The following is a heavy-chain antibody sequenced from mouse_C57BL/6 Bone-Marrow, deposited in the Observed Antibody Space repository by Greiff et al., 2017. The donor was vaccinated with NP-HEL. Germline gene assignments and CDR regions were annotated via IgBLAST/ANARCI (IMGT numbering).Heavy chain of an antibody. D-gene: IGHD2-2*01. J-gene: IGHJ4*01. V-gene: IGHV1-55*01. CDR2: IYPGSGST. CDR1: GYTFTSYW. CDR3: ARSIYYGYEDYAMDY. Sequence: VQLQQPGAELVKPGASVKMSCKASGYTFTSYWITWVKQRPGQGLEWIGDIYPGSGSTNYNEKFKSKATLTVDTSSSTAYMQLSSLTSEDSAVYYCARSIYYGYEDYAMDYWGQGTSVTVSS.